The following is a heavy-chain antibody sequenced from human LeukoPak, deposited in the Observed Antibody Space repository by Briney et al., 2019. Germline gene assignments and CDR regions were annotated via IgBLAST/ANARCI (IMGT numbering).Heavy chain of an antibody. V-gene: IGHV4-38-2*01. J-gene: IGHJ4*02. D-gene: IGHD6-19*01. CDR1: GYSISSGYY. CDR3: ARRHASGWYFDY. Sequence: SETLSLTCAVPGYSISSGYYWGWIRQPPGKGLEWIGIIYNSGSTYYNPSLKSRVTISVDTSKNQFSLKLSSVTAADTAVYYCARRHASGWYFDYWGQGTLVTVSS. CDR2: IYNSGST.